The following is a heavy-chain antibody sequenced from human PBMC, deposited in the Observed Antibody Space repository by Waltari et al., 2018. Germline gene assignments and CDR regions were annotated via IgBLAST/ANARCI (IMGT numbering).Heavy chain of an antibody. CDR2: IYYSGST. J-gene: IGHJ5*02. CDR1: GGSISSHY. V-gene: IGHV4-59*11. Sequence: QVQLQESGPGLVKPSETLSLTCTVSGGSISSHYWSWIRQPPGKGLGWIGYIYYSGSTNYNPSLKSRVTISVDTSKNQFSLKLSSVTAADTAVYYCASTNYYGSGRRWWFDPWGQGTLVTVSS. D-gene: IGHD3-10*01. CDR3: ASTNYYGSGRRWWFDP.